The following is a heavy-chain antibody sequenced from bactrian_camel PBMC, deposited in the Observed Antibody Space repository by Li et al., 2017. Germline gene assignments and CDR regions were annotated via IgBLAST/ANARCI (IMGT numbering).Heavy chain of an antibody. CDR2: ANTDTRRI. D-gene: IGHD6*01. Sequence: HVQLVESGGDSVQAGGSLRLSCEVPRNVDYVCMGWFRQAQGKGRDPVAVANTDTRRIYYADSVKGRFTIAKDNAKNTLYLQMNSLRPEDTAMYYCAAYIRPCAVNSNTVGNWGQGTQVTVS. CDR1: RNVDYVC. J-gene: IGHJ4*01. V-gene: IGHV3S54*01. CDR3: AAYIRPCAVNSNTVGN.